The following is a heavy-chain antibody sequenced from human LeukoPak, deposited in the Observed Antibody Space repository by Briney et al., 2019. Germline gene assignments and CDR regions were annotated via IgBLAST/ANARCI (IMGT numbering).Heavy chain of an antibody. D-gene: IGHD4-17*01. J-gene: IGHJ3*01. CDR3: ARDLYYGDYLLV. CDR2: ISYDGSNK. CDR1: GFTFSSYG. V-gene: IGHV3-30*03. Sequence: GGSLRLSCAASGFTFSSYGMHWVRQAPGKGLEWVAVISYDGSNKYYADSVKGRFTISRDNSKNTLYLQMNSLRAEDTAVYYCARDLYYGDYLLVWGQGTMVTVSS.